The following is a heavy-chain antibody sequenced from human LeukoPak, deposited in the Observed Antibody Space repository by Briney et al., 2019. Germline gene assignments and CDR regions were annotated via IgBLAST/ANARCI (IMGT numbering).Heavy chain of an antibody. D-gene: IGHD1-14*01. CDR2: IYHSGST. J-gene: IGHJ6*03. V-gene: IGHV4-38-2*02. CDR3: AGTYKYSYYYYMDV. Sequence: SETLSLTCTVSGYSISSGYYWGWIRQPPGKGLEWIGSIYHSGSTYYNPSLKSRVTISVDTSKNQFSLKLSSVTAADTAVYYCAGTYKYSYYYYMDVWGKGTTVTISS. CDR1: GYSISSGYY.